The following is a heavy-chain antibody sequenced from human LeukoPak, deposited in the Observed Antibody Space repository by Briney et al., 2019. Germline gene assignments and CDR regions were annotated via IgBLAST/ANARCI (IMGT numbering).Heavy chain of an antibody. Sequence: GGSLRLSCAASGFTFSSYSMNWVRQAPGKGLEWVSYISSSGSTIYYADSVKGRFTISRDNAKNSLYLQMNRLRVEDAAVYYCARAPVTSCRGAFCYPFDYWGQGTLVTVSS. J-gene: IGHJ4*02. CDR3: ARAPVTSCRGAFCYPFDY. D-gene: IGHD2-15*01. CDR2: ISSSGSTI. CDR1: GFTFSSYS. V-gene: IGHV3-48*04.